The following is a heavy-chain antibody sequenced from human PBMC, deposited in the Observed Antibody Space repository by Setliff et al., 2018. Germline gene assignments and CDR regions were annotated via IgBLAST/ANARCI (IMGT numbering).Heavy chain of an antibody. V-gene: IGHV1-69*06. CDR2: FTPILLTP. CDR1: GGTFDSYS. D-gene: IGHD3-3*01. CDR3: ARPRSPKISIFGVTPFDY. Sequence: SVKVSCKASGGTFDSYSFTWLRQAPGQGLEWVGGFTPILLTPNYAQKFQGRITITADKSTSTAYMELSGLRADDTAVYFCARPRSPKISIFGVTPFDYWGQGTLVTVSS. J-gene: IGHJ4*02.